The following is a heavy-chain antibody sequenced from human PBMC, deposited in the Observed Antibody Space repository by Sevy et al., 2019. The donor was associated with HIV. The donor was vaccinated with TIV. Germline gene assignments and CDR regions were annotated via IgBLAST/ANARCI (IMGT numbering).Heavy chain of an antibody. CDR3: AREGGLRFLEWSKGKTRSGLNWFDP. Sequence: GGSLRLSCAASGFTFSSYWMHWVRQAPGKGLVWVSRINSDGSSTSYADSVKGRFTISRDNAKNTLYLQMNSLRAEDTAVYYCAREGGLRFLEWSKGKTRSGLNWFDPWGQGTLVTVSS. CDR2: INSDGSST. J-gene: IGHJ5*02. V-gene: IGHV3-74*01. D-gene: IGHD3-3*01. CDR1: GFTFSSYW.